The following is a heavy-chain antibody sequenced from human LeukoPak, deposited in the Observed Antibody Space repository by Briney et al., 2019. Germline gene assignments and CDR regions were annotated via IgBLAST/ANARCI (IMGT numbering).Heavy chain of an antibody. CDR2: IKQDGSEK. J-gene: IGHJ4*02. Sequence: GGSLRLSCAAPGFTFSSYWMSWVRQAPGKGLEWVANIKQDGSEKYYVDSVKGRFTISRDNAKNSLYLQMNSLRAEDTAVYYCARDVRSYGSDYWGQGTLVTVSS. D-gene: IGHD1-26*01. CDR3: ARDVRSYGSDY. V-gene: IGHV3-7*01. CDR1: GFTFSSYW.